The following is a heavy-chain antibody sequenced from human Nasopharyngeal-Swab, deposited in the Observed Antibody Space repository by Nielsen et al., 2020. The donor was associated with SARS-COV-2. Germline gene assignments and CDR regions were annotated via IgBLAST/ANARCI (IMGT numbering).Heavy chain of an antibody. Sequence: GESLKISCAASGFTFSSYAMHWVRQAPGKGLEWVAVISYDGSNKYYADSVKGRFTISRDNSKNTLYLQMNSLRAEDTAVYYCARDRLLGPTPSNWYFDLWGRGTLVTVSS. CDR3: ARDRLLGPTPSNWYFDL. J-gene: IGHJ2*01. D-gene: IGHD1-26*01. CDR2: ISYDGSNK. CDR1: GFTFSSYA. V-gene: IGHV3-30-3*01.